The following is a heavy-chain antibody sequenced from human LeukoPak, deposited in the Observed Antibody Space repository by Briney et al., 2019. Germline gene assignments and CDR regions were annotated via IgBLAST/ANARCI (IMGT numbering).Heavy chain of an antibody. Sequence: GESLKISCKGSGYIFTSYWIGWVRQMPGKGLEWMGIIYPGDSDTRYSPSFQGQVTISADKSISTAYLQWSSLKASDTAMYYCARHRLPAYYYDSSGSPGDAFDIWGQGTMVTVSS. D-gene: IGHD3-22*01. CDR2: IYPGDSDT. CDR1: GYIFTSYW. CDR3: ARHRLPAYYYDSSGSPGDAFDI. V-gene: IGHV5-51*01. J-gene: IGHJ3*02.